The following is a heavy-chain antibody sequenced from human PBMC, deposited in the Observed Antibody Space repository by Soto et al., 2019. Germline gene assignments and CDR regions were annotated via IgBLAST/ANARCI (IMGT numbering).Heavy chain of an antibody. Sequence: QVQLQKWGAGLLKPSETLSLTCAVSGGSLSGYYWSWIRQPPGKGLEWIGAIHHSGSTKYNPSLKSRVTIAFDTTKNEFYQKLGSVAGAETAVYYCARHCGRVFDVWGHGTMVTVSS. D-gene: IGHD2-21*02. CDR3: ARHCGRVFDV. CDR1: GGSLSGYY. CDR2: IHHSGST. V-gene: IGHV4-34*01. J-gene: IGHJ3*01.